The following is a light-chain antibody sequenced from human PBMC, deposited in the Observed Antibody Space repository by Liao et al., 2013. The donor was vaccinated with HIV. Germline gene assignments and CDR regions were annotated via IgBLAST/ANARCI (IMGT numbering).Light chain of an antibody. Sequence: YDLTQPPSMSVSPGQTASITCSGDTLGDKYASWYQQRPGQSPVLVIYEDTKRPSGIPERFSGSNSGNTATLTISGTQAVDDADYYCQAWDSDTAYVVFGGGTKLTVL. CDR3: QAWDSDTAYVV. CDR1: TLGDKY. CDR2: EDT. V-gene: IGLV3-1*01. J-gene: IGLJ2*01.